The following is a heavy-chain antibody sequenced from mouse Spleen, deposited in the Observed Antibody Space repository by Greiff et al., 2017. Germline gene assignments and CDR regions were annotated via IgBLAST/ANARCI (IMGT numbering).Heavy chain of an antibody. V-gene: IGHV2-5-1*01. D-gene: IGHD2-4*01. J-gene: IGHJ4*01. CDR2: IWRGGST. CDR1: GFSLTSYG. Sequence: QVQLQQSGPSLVQPSQSLSITCTVSGFSLTSYGVHWVRQSPGKGLEWLGVIWRGGSTDYNAAFMSRLSITKDNSKSQVFFKMNSLQADDTAIYYCAKKWDYDPYAMDYRGQGTSVTVSS. CDR3: AKKWDYDPYAMDY.